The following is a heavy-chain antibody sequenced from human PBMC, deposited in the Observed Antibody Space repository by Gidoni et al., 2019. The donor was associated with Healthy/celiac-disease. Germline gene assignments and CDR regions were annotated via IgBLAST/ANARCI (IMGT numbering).Heavy chain of an antibody. Sequence: QVQLVQSGAEVKKPGASVKVSCKASGYTFTSYAMHWVRQAPGQRLEWMGWINAGNGNTKYSQKFQGRVTITRDTSASTAYMELSSLRSEDTAVYYCARVERYYYDSSGVFDLWGRGTLVTVSS. D-gene: IGHD3-22*01. V-gene: IGHV1-3*01. CDR3: ARVERYYYDSSGVFDL. CDR1: GYTFTSYA. CDR2: INAGNGNT. J-gene: IGHJ2*01.